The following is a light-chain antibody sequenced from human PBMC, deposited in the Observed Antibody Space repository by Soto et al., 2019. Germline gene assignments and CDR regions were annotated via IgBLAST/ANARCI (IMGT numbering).Light chain of an antibody. Sequence: DIELTQSPATLSLSPGETATLSCRASQSVSTYLAWYQQKPGQAPRLLIYGASDRATGIPARFSGSGSGTDFTLTISSLENEDFAVYYCQQRSNWTRTFGQGTKVDIK. J-gene: IGKJ1*01. CDR3: QQRSNWTRT. CDR2: GAS. CDR1: QSVSTY. V-gene: IGKV3-11*01.